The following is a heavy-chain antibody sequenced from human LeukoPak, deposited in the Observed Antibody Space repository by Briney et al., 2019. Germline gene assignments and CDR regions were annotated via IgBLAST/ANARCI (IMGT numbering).Heavy chain of an antibody. CDR1: GYTFTSNY. CDR2: INPSGGST. D-gene: IGHD3-3*01. CDR3: ASTNFWSGYYLDP. V-gene: IGHV1-46*01. Sequence: ASVTVSCTKSGYTFTSNYMHWVRQAPGQGLEWMGIINPSGGSTSYAQKFQGRVTMTRDTSTSTVYMELSSLRSEDTAVYYCASTNFWSGYYLDPWGQGTLVTVSS. J-gene: IGHJ5*02.